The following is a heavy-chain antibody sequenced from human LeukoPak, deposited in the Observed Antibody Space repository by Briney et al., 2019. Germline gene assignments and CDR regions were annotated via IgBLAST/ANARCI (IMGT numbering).Heavy chain of an antibody. J-gene: IGHJ4*02. Sequence: AASVKVSCKASGYTFTGYYMHWVRQAPGQGLEWMGRINPNSGGTNYAQKFQGRVTMTRDTSISTAYMELSGLRSDDTAVYYCARVTSVAGKSDDYWGQGTLVTVSS. CDR2: INPNSGGT. D-gene: IGHD6-19*01. CDR3: ARVTSVAGKSDDY. CDR1: GYTFTGYY. V-gene: IGHV1-2*06.